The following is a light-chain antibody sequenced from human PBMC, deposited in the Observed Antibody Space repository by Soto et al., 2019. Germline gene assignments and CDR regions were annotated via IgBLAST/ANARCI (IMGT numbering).Light chain of an antibody. CDR3: QQYNNWPRT. V-gene: IGKV3-15*01. CDR1: QSVSSN. CDR2: GAS. Sequence: EIVMTQAPANLSVSPGERATLSCRASQSVSSNLAGYQQKPGQAPRLLIYGASTRAAGIPARFSGSGSGTEFTLTISSLQSEDFAVYYCQQYNNWPRTFGQGTKVDIK. J-gene: IGKJ1*01.